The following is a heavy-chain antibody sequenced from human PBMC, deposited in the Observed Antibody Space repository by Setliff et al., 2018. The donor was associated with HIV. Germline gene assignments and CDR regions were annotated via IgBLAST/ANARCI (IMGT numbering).Heavy chain of an antibody. CDR1: GITFSIYA. D-gene: IGHD2-15*01. CDR2: ISGSGGST. V-gene: IGHV3-23*01. J-gene: IGHJ2*01. Sequence: GGSLRLSCAASGITFSIYAMSWVRQAPGKGLEWVSAISGSGGSTYYADSVKRRFTISRDNSKNTLYLQMNSLRADDTAVYYCAKTPSRSGVPSLYFDLWGRGTPVTVSS. CDR3: AKTPSRSGVPSLYFDL.